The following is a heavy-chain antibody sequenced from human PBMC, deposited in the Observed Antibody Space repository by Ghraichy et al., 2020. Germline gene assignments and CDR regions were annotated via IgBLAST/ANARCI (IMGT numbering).Heavy chain of an antibody. Sequence: ASVKVSGEAGGENVRSYDMNSERESPGQVLEWMGWINPNSGGTNYAQKFQGRVTMTRDTSISTAYMELSRLRSDDTAVYYCARDRPRRARPSYYYGSGSYYKGFGDYWGQGTLVTCSS. J-gene: IGHJ4*02. V-gene: IGHV1-2*02. CDR1: GENVRSYD. CDR2: INPNSGGT. D-gene: IGHD3-10*01. CDR3: ARDRPRRARPSYYYGSGSYYKGFGDY.